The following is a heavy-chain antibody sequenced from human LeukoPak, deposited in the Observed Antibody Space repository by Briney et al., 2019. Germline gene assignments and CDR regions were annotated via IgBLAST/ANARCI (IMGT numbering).Heavy chain of an antibody. CDR3: ARRWVYDKRAFDA. D-gene: IGHD3-16*01. CDR1: GSSISGTYY. J-gene: IGHJ3*01. CDR2: IYYTGTT. V-gene: IGHV4-59*08. Sequence: SETLSLTCTVSGSSISGTYYWSWIRQPPGKGLEWIGYIYYTGTTDSNPSLKSRVTISLDTSKNQFSLNLSSVTAADTAVYCCARRWVYDKRAFDAWGQGTTVTVSS.